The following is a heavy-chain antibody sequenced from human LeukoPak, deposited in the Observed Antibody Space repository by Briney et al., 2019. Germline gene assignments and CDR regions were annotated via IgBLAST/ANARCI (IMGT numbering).Heavy chain of an antibody. J-gene: IGHJ5*02. Sequence: ASVKVSCKASGYTFTDYYIHWVRQAPGQGLEWMGWINPNSHGINYAQKFQGRVTMTRDTSISTAYMELSRLRSDDTAIYYCARVKALGIVGSTTVLDPWGQGTLVTVSS. D-gene: IGHD1-26*01. CDR2: INPNSHGI. CDR1: GYTFTDYY. CDR3: ARVKALGIVGSTTVLDP. V-gene: IGHV1-2*02.